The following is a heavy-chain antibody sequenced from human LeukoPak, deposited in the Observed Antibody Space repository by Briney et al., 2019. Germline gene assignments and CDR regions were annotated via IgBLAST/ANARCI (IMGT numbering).Heavy chain of an antibody. Sequence: ASVKVSCKASGYTFTSYNINWFRQAPGRGFEWLGFVSPHNGDTGYTQNFQGRVTMTRDTSINTAYMELSGLRSEDTAVYYCARKGPANYYYYYMDVWGKGTSVTVSS. V-gene: IGHV1-8*01. CDR1: GYTFTSYN. CDR2: VSPHNGDT. CDR3: ARKGPANYYYYYMDV. D-gene: IGHD2-2*01. J-gene: IGHJ6*03.